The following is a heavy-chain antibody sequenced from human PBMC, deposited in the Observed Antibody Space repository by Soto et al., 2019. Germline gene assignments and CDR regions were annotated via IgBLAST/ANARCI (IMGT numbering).Heavy chain of an antibody. V-gene: IGHV1-69*04. CDR2: IIPILGIA. D-gene: IGHD6-19*01. CDR1: GGTFSSYT. Sequence: SVKVSCKASGGTFSSYTISWVRQAPGQGLEWMGRIIPILGIANYAQKFQGRVTITADKSTSTAYMELSSLRSEDTAVYYCAREPGIAVAGRGYAFDIWGQGTMLTVSS. J-gene: IGHJ3*02. CDR3: AREPGIAVAGRGYAFDI.